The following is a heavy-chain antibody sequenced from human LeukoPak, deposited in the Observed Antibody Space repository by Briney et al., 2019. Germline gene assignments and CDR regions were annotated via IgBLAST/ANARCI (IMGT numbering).Heavy chain of an antibody. CDR3: ARAEDGIAVAVPNAVDY. J-gene: IGHJ4*02. Sequence: SETLSLTCTVSGYSISSGYYWGWIRQPPGKGLEWIGSIYHSGSTYYNPSLKSRVTISVDTSKNQFSLKLSSVTAADTAVYYCARAEDGIAVAVPNAVDYWGQGTLVTVSS. V-gene: IGHV4-38-2*02. CDR1: GYSISSGYY. D-gene: IGHD6-19*01. CDR2: IYHSGST.